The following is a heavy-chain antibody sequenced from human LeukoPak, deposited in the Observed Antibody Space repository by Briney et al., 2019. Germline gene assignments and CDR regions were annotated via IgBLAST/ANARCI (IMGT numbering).Heavy chain of an antibody. J-gene: IGHJ5*02. CDR3: ARNVLLWFGELSKESNWFDP. CDR1: GYTFTSYG. V-gene: IGHV1-18*01. D-gene: IGHD3-10*01. CDR2: ISAYNGNT. Sequence: ASVKVSCKASGYTFTSYGISWVRQAPGQGLEWMGWISAYNGNTNYAQKLQGGVTMTTDTSTSTAYMELRSLRSDDTAVYYCARNVLLWFGELSKESNWFDPWGQGTLVTVSS.